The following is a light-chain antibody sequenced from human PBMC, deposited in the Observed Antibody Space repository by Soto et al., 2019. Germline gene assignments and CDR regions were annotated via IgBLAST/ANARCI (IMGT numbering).Light chain of an antibody. Sequence: QSALTQPASVSGSPGQPITISCTGTSSDVGGYNYVSWYQQYPGRAPKLIIYEVRNRPSGVSTRFSGSKSGNTASLSISGLRAEDESDYYCSSYTSNSTLVFGGGTKLTVL. CDR2: EVR. CDR3: SSYTSNSTLV. CDR1: SSDVGGYNY. V-gene: IGLV2-14*01. J-gene: IGLJ3*02.